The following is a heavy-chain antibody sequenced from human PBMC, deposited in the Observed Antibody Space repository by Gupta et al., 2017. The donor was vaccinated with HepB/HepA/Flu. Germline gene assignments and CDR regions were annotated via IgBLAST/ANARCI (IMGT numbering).Heavy chain of an antibody. CDR1: GFTFSSYA. Sequence: EVQLLESGGGLVQPGGSLRLSCAASGFTFSSYAMNWVRQAPGKGLEWVSGISGRGGSTYYADSVKGRFTISRDNSKNTLYLQMNSLRAEDTAVYYCAKDRIREQWLVPSFDYWGQGTLVTVSS. CDR3: AKDRIREQWLVPSFDY. D-gene: IGHD6-19*01. CDR2: ISGRGGST. V-gene: IGHV3-23*01. J-gene: IGHJ4*02.